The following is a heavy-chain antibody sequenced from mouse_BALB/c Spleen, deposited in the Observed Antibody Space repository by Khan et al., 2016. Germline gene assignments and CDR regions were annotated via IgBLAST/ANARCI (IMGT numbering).Heavy chain of an antibody. J-gene: IGHJ2*01. CDR2: INPDSSTI. CDR3: TRLYYYGGSDY. D-gene: IGHD1-1*01. CDR1: GFDFSRYW. Sequence: EVKLLESGGGLVQPGGSLKLSCAASGFDFSRYWMSWVRQAPGKGLEWIGEINPDSSTINYAPSLKGKFIISRDNAKNTLYLRRNKVSSEDTALYYCTRLYYYGGSDYWGPGTTLTVSS. V-gene: IGHV4-1*02.